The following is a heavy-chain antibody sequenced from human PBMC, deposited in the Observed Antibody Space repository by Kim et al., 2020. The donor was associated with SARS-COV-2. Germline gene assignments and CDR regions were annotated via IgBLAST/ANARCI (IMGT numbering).Heavy chain of an antibody. J-gene: IGHJ4*02. D-gene: IGHD3-22*01. CDR2: IYHSGTT. CDR3: TSKYYYDSSGYYYADW. CDR1: SHSTSSGYY. Sequence: SETLSLTCTVSSHSTSSGYYWGWIRQPPGKGLEWIGSIYHSGTTYYNPSLKSRVTISIDTSKNQFSLRLNSVTAADTAVYYCTSKYYYDSSGYYYADWWGQGTLVTVSP. V-gene: IGHV4-38-2*02.